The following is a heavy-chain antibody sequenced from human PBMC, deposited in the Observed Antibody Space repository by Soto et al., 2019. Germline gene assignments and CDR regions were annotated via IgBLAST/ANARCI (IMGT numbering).Heavy chain of an antibody. V-gene: IGHV1-46*01. J-gene: IGHJ4*02. CDR2: INPSGGST. D-gene: IGHD4-4*01. CDR1: GDTFTSYA. Sequence: GASVKVSCKASGDTFTSYAISWARQAPGQGLEWMGIINPSGGSTSYAQKFQGRVTMTRDTSTSTVYMELSSLRSEDTAVYYCARDPRNFYFFDNWGQGTLVTVSS. CDR3: ARDPRNFYFFDN.